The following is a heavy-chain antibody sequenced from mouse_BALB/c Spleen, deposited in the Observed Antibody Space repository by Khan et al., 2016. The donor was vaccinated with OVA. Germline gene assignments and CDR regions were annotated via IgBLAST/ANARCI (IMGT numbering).Heavy chain of an antibody. D-gene: IGHD2-1*01. J-gene: IGHJ3*01. CDR1: GFNIKDTY. V-gene: IGHV14-3*02. CDR3: ATLLGNPFAF. CDR2: IDPPNDDS. Sequence: VQLKESGAELVKPGASVKLSCSASGFNIKDTYIHWMKQRPEQGLEWIGRIDPPNDDSKYGPKFQAKATLTADKSSNTAYLQLSSLTSEDTAVYYCATLLGNPFAFWGQGTLVSVSA.